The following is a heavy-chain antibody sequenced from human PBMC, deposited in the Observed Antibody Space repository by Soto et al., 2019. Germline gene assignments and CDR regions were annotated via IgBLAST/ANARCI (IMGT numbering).Heavy chain of an antibody. Sequence: QVRLVQSGGGVKKPGASVKVSCKASGYTFTSYYMHWVRQAPGQGLEWMGIINPSGGSTSYAQKFQGRVTMTRDTSTSTVYMELSSLRSEDTAVYYCARGRAVVAATRHFDYWCQGTLVTVSS. CDR1: GYTFTSYY. J-gene: IGHJ4*02. D-gene: IGHD2-15*01. V-gene: IGHV1-46*03. CDR3: ARGRAVVAATRHFDY. CDR2: INPSGGST.